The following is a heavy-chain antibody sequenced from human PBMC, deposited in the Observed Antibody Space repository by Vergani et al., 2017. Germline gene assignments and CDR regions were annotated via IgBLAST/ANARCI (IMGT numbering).Heavy chain of an antibody. CDR1: EYSFGNYW. Sequence: EVELVQSGPEMRKPGESLKISCKGSEYSFGNYWIGWVRQMPGKGLEWMGIIYPADSDTRYSPSFQGQVTISADKSISTAYLQWSSLKASDTAMYYCATYHVPYSGYRTPYDDDAFDIWGQGTMVTVSS. V-gene: IGHV5-51*03. J-gene: IGHJ3*02. CDR2: IYPADSDT. CDR3: ATYHVPYSGYRTPYDDDAFDI. D-gene: IGHD3-22*01.